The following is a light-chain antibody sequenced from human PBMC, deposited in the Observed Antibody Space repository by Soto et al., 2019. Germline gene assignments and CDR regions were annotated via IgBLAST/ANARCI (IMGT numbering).Light chain of an antibody. V-gene: IGLV3-27*01. CDR3: YSAADNT. J-gene: IGLJ2*01. CDR1: VLAKKY. CDR2: KDS. Sequence: SYELTQPSSVSVSPGQTARITCSGDVLAKKYARWFQQKPGQAPVLVIYKDSERPSGIPERFSGSSSGTTVTLTISGAQVEDEADYYCYSAADNTFGGGTKVTVL.